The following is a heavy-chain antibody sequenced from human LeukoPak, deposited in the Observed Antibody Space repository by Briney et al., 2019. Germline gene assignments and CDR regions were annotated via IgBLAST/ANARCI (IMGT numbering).Heavy chain of an antibody. D-gene: IGHD1-26*01. Sequence: PGGSLRLPCAASGFTFSSYGMHWVRQAPGKGLEWVAFIRYDGSNKYYADSVKGRFTISRDNSKNTLYLQMNSLRAEDTAVYYCAKDDYYTFDYWGQGTLVTVSS. J-gene: IGHJ4*02. CDR3: AKDDYYTFDY. V-gene: IGHV3-30*02. CDR1: GFTFSSYG. CDR2: IRYDGSNK.